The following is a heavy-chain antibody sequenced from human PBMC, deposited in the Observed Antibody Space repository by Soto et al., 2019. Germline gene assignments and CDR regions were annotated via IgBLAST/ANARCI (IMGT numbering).Heavy chain of an antibody. J-gene: IGHJ5*02. CDR1: GGSFSGYY. V-gene: IGHV4-34*01. Sequence: PSETLSLTCAVYGGSFSGYYWSWIRQPPGRGLEWIGEINHSGSTNYNPSLKSRVTISVDTSKNQFSLKLSSVTAADTAVYYCARGRYDFWSGYPSGNWFDPWGQGTLVTVSS. CDR3: ARGRYDFWSGYPSGNWFDP. CDR2: INHSGST. D-gene: IGHD3-3*01.